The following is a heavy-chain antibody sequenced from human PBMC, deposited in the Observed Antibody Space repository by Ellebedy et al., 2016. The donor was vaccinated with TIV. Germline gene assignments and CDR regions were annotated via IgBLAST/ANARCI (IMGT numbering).Heavy chain of an antibody. V-gene: IGHV1-69*10. CDR3: ARATVTTLYFDY. CDR1: GGTFSSYA. D-gene: IGHD4-17*01. Sequence: AASVKVSCKASGGTFSSYAISWVRQALGQGLEWMGGIIPILGIANYAQKFQGRVTITADKSTSTAYMELSSLRSEDTAVYYCARATVTTLYFDYWGQGTLVTVSS. CDR2: IIPILGIA. J-gene: IGHJ4*02.